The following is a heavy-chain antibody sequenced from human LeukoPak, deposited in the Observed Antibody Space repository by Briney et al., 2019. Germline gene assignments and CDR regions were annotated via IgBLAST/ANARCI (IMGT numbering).Heavy chain of an antibody. J-gene: IGHJ4*02. CDR3: VISVRRKYDFDY. D-gene: IGHD6-6*01. CDR2: FDPEDGET. Sequence: ASVKVSCKVSGYTLTELTMHWVRQAPGKGLEWMGGFDPEDGETIYAQKFQGRVTMTEDTSIDTAYMELTSLRSEDTAAYYCVISVRRKYDFDYWGQGTLVTVSS. CDR1: GYTLTELT. V-gene: IGHV1-24*01.